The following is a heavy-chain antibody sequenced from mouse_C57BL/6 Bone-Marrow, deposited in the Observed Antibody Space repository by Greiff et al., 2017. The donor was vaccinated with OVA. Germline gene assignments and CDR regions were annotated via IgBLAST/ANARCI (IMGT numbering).Heavy chain of an antibody. CDR3: ARWEYGNYYFDY. CDR1: GYSITSDYA. J-gene: IGHJ2*01. CDR2: ISYSGST. V-gene: IGHV3-2*02. D-gene: IGHD2-10*02. Sequence: ESGPGLVKPSQSLSLTCTVTGYSITSDYAWNWLRQFPGNKLEWMGYISYSGSTSSNPSLKSRISITRDTSKNQFFLQVNSVTTEDTATYYCARWEYGNYYFDYWGQGTTLTVSS.